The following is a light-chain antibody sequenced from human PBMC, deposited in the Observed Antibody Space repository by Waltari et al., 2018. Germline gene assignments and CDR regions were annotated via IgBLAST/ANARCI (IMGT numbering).Light chain of an antibody. Sequence: EIVLTQSPATLSVFPGERATLSCRGSQSIRSNLAWYQLKPGQAPRLLIYGASTRATGIPARFSGSGSETQFTLTISSLQSEDFAVYFCQQYDNWLGTFGQGTKVEIK. CDR2: GAS. V-gene: IGKV3-15*01. CDR1: QSIRSN. CDR3: QQYDNWLGT. J-gene: IGKJ1*01.